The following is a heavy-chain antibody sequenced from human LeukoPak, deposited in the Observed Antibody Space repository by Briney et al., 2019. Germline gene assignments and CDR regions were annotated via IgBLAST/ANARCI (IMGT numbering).Heavy chain of an antibody. Sequence: ASVKVSCKASGYTFIIYYIHWVRQAPGQGLEWVGIINPRNDTTSYAQRFQGRVTVTRDTTTTTVYMELSSLRSEDTAVYYCTRVHDYRTSGEYFQHWGQGTLVTVSS. V-gene: IGHV1-46*03. D-gene: IGHD4-11*01. CDR2: INPRNDTT. CDR1: GYTFIIYY. CDR3: TRVHDYRTSGEYFQH. J-gene: IGHJ1*01.